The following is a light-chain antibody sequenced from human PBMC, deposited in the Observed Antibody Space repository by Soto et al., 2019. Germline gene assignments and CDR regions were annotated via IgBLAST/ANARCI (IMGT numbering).Light chain of an antibody. CDR1: QSLVHVDGKTY. Sequence: DIVMTQTPLSSPVTLGQPASISCRSSQSLVHVDGKTYLSWLQQRPGQPPRLLIYEISNRFSGVPDRFSGSGARTDFTLRISRVEAEDVGVYYCMQATQFPLSFGGGTRVEIK. CDR2: EIS. J-gene: IGKJ4*01. V-gene: IGKV2-24*01. CDR3: MQATQFPLS.